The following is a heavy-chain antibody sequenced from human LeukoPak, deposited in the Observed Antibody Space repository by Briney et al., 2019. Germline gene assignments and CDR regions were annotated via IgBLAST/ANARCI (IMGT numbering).Heavy chain of an antibody. CDR3: ARDPSNTRGWYQYSDR. J-gene: IGHJ2*01. D-gene: IGHD6-19*01. V-gene: IGHV1-18*01. Sequence: GASVKVSCKASGYTFTSSGISWVRQAPGQGLGWMGWISAYNGNTNYAQKLQGRVTMTTDTSTSTAYMELRSLRSGDTAVYYCARDPSNTRGWYQYSDRCGRRTLVTVPS. CDR1: GYTFTSSG. CDR2: ISAYNGNT.